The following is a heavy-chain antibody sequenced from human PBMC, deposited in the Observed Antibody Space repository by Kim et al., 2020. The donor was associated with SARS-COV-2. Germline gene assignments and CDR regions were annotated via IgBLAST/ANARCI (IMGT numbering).Heavy chain of an antibody. CDR1: GFIFSSYA. CDR3: AKENSESSLDY. CDR2: ISYDGSEK. D-gene: IGHD3-22*01. Sequence: GGSLRLSCVASGFIFSSYAINWVRQSPGKGLEWLAVISYDGSEKYYADSVKGRFTISRDNSKNTLSLQMSSLRAEDTAVYYCAKENSESSLDYWGQGTVVSVSS. V-gene: IGHV3-30*04. J-gene: IGHJ4*02.